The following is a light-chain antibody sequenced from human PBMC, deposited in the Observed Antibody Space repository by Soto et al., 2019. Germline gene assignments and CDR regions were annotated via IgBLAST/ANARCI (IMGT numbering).Light chain of an antibody. V-gene: IGKV1-5*01. CDR1: QTINNW. J-gene: IGKJ1*01. CDR3: QHYNSYPWT. CDR2: HAS. Sequence: DIPMTQSPSTLSASIGDRVTITCRASQTINNWLAWYQQKPGKAPNLLIYHASNLETGVPSRFSGSAFGTEFTLPIRSLQPDDFATYYCQHYNSYPWTFGQGTKVEIK.